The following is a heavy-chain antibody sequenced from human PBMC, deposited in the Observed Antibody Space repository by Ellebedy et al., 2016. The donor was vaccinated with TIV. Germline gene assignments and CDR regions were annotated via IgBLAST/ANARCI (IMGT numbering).Heavy chain of an antibody. V-gene: IGHV3-74*01. CDR2: INSGGNSI. Sequence: PGGSLRLSCATSEFTFSSYWMHWVRQAPGKGLVWVSRINSGGNSIDYADSVKGRFTISRDNAKNTLYLQMDSLRAEDTAVYYCARSFGYYGPRFHLDYWGQGTLVTVSS. D-gene: IGHD3-10*01. J-gene: IGHJ4*02. CDR1: EFTFSSYW. CDR3: ARSFGYYGPRFHLDY.